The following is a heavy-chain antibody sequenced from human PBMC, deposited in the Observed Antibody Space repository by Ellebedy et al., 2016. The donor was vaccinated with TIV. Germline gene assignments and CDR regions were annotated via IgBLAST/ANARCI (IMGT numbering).Heavy chain of an antibody. J-gene: IGHJ4*02. CDR3: ARDSGGKVPLSTPKVPPFDY. V-gene: IGHV1-18*01. CDR2: ISGYNGNT. CDR1: GYSFTTYG. D-gene: IGHD2-15*01. Sequence: ASVKVSCXASGYSFTTYGVSWVRQAPGQGLEWMGWISGYNGNTNYAQMLQGRFTMTTDTSTSTAYLELRSLRSDDTAVFYCARDSGGKVPLSTPKVPPFDYWGQGTLVTVSS.